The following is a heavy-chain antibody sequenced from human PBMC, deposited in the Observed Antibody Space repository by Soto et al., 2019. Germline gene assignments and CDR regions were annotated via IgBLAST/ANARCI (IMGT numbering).Heavy chain of an antibody. CDR3: AKVKGLPIFGPKRFDP. CDR1: GFTFSSYA. V-gene: IGHV3-23*01. D-gene: IGHD3-3*01. CDR2: ISGSGGST. Sequence: GGSLRLSCAASGFTFSSYAMSWVRQAPGKGLEWVSAISGSGGSTYYADSVKGRFTISRDNSKNTLYLQMNSLRAEDTAVYYCAKVKGLPIFGPKRFDPWGQGTLVTVSS. J-gene: IGHJ5*02.